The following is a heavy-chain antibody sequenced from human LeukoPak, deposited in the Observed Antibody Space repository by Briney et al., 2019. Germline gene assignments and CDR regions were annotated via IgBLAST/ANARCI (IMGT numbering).Heavy chain of an antibody. CDR2: ISAYNGNT. Sequence: ASVKVSCKASGYTFTSYGISWVRQAPGQGLEWMGWISAYNGNTNYAQKLQGRVTMTTDTSTSTAYMELSTLRSDDTAVYFCARGMALGSRQNSWFDPWGQGTLVTVSS. J-gene: IGHJ5*02. CDR3: ARGMALGSRQNSWFDP. V-gene: IGHV1-18*01. D-gene: IGHD6-13*01. CDR1: GYTFTSYG.